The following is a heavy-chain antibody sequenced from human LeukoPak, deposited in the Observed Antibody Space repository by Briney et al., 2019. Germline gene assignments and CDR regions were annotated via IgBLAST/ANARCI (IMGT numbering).Heavy chain of an antibody. J-gene: IGHJ4*02. CDR2: IYYSGRT. D-gene: IGHD3-22*01. Sequence: PSETLSLTCTVSGGPISSSSYYWGWIRQPPGKGLEWIGSIYYSGRTYYNPSLKSRVTISVDTSKNQFSLKLSSVTAADTAVYYCARGFGYYYDRNGYYYFHYWGQGTLVTVSS. CDR3: ARGFGYYYDRNGYYYFHY. CDR1: GGPISSSSYY. V-gene: IGHV4-39*07.